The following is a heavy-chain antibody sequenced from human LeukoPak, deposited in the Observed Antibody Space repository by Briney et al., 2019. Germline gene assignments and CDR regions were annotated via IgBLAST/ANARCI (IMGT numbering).Heavy chain of an antibody. CDR3: ARVLQSIFGVVITTVDDAFDI. V-gene: IGHV3-11*04. CDR1: GFTFSDYY. D-gene: IGHD3-3*01. CDR2: ISSSGSTI. Sequence: GGSLRLSCAASGFTFSDYYMSWIRQAPGKGLEWVSYISSSGSTIYYADSVKGRFTISRDNAKNSLYLQMNSLRAEDTAVYYCARVLQSIFGVVITTVDDAFDIWGQGTMVTVSS. J-gene: IGHJ3*02.